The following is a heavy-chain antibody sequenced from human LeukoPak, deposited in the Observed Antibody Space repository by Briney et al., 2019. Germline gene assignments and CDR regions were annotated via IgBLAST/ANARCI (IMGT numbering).Heavy chain of an antibody. CDR3: AKDRGATGDDAFDI. CDR1: GFTFSSYG. D-gene: IGHD1-26*01. Sequence: GGSLRLSCAASGFTFSSYGMHWVRQAPGKGLEWVAVISYDGSNKYYADSVKGRFTISRDNSKNTLYLQMNSLRAEDTAVYHCAKDRGATGDDAFDIWGQGTMVTVSS. V-gene: IGHV3-30*18. J-gene: IGHJ3*02. CDR2: ISYDGSNK.